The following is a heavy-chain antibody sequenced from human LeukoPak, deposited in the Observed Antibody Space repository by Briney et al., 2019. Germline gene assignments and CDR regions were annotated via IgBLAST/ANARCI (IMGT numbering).Heavy chain of an antibody. D-gene: IGHD6-19*01. CDR3: ARLTGPVAGTGIFDY. V-gene: IGHV5-51*01. CDR1: GYSFTSYW. CDR2: IYPGDSDT. Sequence: GESLKISCKGSGYSFTSYWIGWVRQMPGKGLGWMGIIYPGDSDTRYSPSFQGQVTISADKSISTAYLQWSSLKASDTAMYYCARLTGPVAGTGIFDYWGQGTLVTVSS. J-gene: IGHJ4*02.